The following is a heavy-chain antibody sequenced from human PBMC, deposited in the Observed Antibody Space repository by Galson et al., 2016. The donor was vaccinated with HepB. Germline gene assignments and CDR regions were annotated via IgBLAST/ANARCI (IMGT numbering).Heavy chain of an antibody. CDR3: ARPYSSSERSYYHYGMDV. D-gene: IGHD6-6*01. CDR2: IKQDGSEK. Sequence: SLRLSCAASGFTFSSYWMSWVRQAPGKGLEWVANIKQDGSEKYYVDSVKGRFTLSRDNAKNSLYLQMNSLRAEDTAVYFCARPYSSSERSYYHYGMDVWGQGTTVTVSS. CDR1: GFTFSSYW. V-gene: IGHV3-7*03. J-gene: IGHJ6*02.